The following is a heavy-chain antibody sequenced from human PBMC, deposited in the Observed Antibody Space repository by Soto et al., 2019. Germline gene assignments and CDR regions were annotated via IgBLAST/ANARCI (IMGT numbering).Heavy chain of an antibody. V-gene: IGHV4-31*03. Sequence: QVQLQESGPGLVKPSQTLSLTCTVSGGSISSGGYYWSWIRQHPGKGLEWFGYTYYSGSTYHNPSLKSRVTMSVDTSKNQFSLKLSSVTAADTAVYYCARDRWYYYGSGSEGGMDVWGQGTTVTVSS. CDR1: GGSISSGGYY. J-gene: IGHJ6*02. D-gene: IGHD3-10*01. CDR3: ARDRWYYYGSGSEGGMDV. CDR2: TYYSGST.